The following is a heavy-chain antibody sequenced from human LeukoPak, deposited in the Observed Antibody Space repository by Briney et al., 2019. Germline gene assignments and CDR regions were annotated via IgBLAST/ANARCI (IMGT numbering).Heavy chain of an antibody. J-gene: IGHJ4*02. CDR1: GDSISYFY. D-gene: IGHD2-15*01. Sequence: PSETLSLTCSVSGDSISYFYWSWIRQPPGKGLEWIGEINHSGSTNYNPSLKSRVTISVDTSKNQFPLKLSSVTAADTAVYYCATDEHCSGGSCYDFDYWGQGTLVTVSS. CDR2: INHSGST. V-gene: IGHV4-34*01. CDR3: ATDEHCSGGSCYDFDY.